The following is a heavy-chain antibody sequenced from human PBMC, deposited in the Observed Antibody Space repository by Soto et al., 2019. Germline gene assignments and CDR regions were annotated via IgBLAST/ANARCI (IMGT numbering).Heavy chain of an antibody. D-gene: IGHD6-13*01. V-gene: IGHV1-69*12. CDR1: GGTFNSNS. CDR3: ARNPLSSAAEINYGTDV. CDR2: IIPIFGSA. Sequence: QVQLVQSGAEVKKPGSSVKVSCKASGGTFNSNSLSWVRQAPGQGLEWMGGIIPIFGSATYAQKFQGRVTITADESTSTAYMEVSSLRYEDTAVYYCARNPLSSAAEINYGTDVWGQGTTVTVSS. J-gene: IGHJ6*02.